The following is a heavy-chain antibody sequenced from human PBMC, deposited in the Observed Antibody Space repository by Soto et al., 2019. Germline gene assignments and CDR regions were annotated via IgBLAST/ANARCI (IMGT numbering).Heavy chain of an antibody. V-gene: IGHV3-33*01. D-gene: IGHD2-21*02. CDR3: ARDVMVTAMVMWYFDL. Sequence: QVQLLESGGGVVQPGRSLRLSCAASGFTFSSYGMHWVSQAPGKGLEWVAVIWYDGSNKYYADSVKGRFTISRDNSKNTLYLQMNSLRAEDTAVYYCARDVMVTAMVMWYFDLWGRGTLVTVSS. CDR2: IWYDGSNK. J-gene: IGHJ2*01. CDR1: GFTFSSYG.